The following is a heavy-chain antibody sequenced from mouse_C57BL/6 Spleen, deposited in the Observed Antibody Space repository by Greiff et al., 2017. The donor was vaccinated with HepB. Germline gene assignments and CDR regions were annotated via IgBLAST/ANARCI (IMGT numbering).Heavy chain of an antibody. CDR2: IHPNSGST. CDR3: ARSDGYYVEDY. Sequence: VKLQQPGAELVKPGASVKLSCKASGYTFTSYWMHWVKQRPGQGLEWIGMIHPNSGSTNYNEKFKSKATLTVDKSSSTAYMQLSSLTSEDSAVYYCARSDGYYVEDYWGQGTSVTVSS. J-gene: IGHJ4*01. CDR1: GYTFTSYW. D-gene: IGHD2-3*01. V-gene: IGHV1-64*01.